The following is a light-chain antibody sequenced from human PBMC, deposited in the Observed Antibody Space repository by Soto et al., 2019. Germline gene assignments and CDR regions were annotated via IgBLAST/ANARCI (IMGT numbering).Light chain of an antibody. CDR1: QSVSSN. J-gene: IGKJ1*01. CDR2: GAS. V-gene: IGKV3-15*01. CDR3: QQYNNWPRGT. Sequence: EIVMTQSPATLSVSPGERATLSCRASQSVSSNLAWYQQKPGQAPRLLIYGASTRATGIPARFSGSGSGTEFTLTISSLQSEDFAVYYCQQYNNWPRGTVGQGPKVEIK.